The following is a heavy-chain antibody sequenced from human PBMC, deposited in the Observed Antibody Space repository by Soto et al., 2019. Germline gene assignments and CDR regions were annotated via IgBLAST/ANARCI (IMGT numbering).Heavy chain of an antibody. CDR1: GYTLTESS. V-gene: IGHV1-24*01. CDR3: ATATAAHRNYYYYNYMAV. CDR2: FDPEDGET. Sequence: ASVKSSCKVAGYTLTESSTHWVRQAPGKGLEWIGGFDPEDGETIYAQKFQGRVTMTEDSSTDTAYMELSSLRSEDTAVYYFATATAAHRNYYYYNYMAVSGKWTTFPDSS. D-gene: IGHD6-13*01. J-gene: IGHJ6*03.